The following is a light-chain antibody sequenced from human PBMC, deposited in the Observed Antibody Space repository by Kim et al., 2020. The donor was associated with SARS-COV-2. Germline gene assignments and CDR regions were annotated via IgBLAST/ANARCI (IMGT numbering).Light chain of an antibody. V-gene: IGKV1-39*01. CDR3: QQSYITPFT. CDR2: AAS. CDR1: QSISSH. Sequence: DIQMTQSPSTLSSSVGDRVTITCRTTQSISSHLNWYQQKPGRAPKLLISAASTLQGGVPSRFSGSGSETDFTLTISSLQPEDFATYFCQQSYITPFTFGPGTKVDIK. J-gene: IGKJ3*01.